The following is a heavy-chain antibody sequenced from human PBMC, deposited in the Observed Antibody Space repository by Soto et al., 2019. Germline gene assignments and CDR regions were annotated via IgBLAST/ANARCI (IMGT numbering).Heavy chain of an antibody. CDR3: ARGYYGSGSYYNLYYYGMDV. V-gene: IGHV1-69*13. CDR2: IIPIFGTA. D-gene: IGHD3-10*01. Sequence: SVKVSCKASGGTFSSYAISWVRQAPGQGLEWMGGIIPIFGTANYAQKFQGRVTITADESTSTAYMELSSLRSEDTAVYYCARGYYGSGSYYNLYYYGMDVWGQGTTVTVSS. CDR1: GGTFSSYA. J-gene: IGHJ6*02.